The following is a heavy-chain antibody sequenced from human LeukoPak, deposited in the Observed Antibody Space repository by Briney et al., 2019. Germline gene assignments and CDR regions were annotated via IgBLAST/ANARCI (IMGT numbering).Heavy chain of an antibody. D-gene: IGHD4-23*01. CDR1: GGSISSGSYY. CDR2: IYYSGST. CDR3: ARVGGKDGNYFGY. J-gene: IGHJ4*02. V-gene: IGHV4-61*10. Sequence: PSQTLSLTCTVSGGSISSGSYYWSWIRQPAGKGLEWIGYIYYSGSTNYNPSLESRVTISVDTSKNQFSLKLSSVTAADTAVYYCARVGGKDGNYFGYWGQGTLVTVSS.